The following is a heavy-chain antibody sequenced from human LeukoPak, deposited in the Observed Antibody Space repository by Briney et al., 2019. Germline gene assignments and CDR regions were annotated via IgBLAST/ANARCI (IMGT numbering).Heavy chain of an antibody. D-gene: IGHD2-2*01. CDR2: IYYSGDT. J-gene: IGHJ3*01. CDR3: ARRGHQLPVDAFDV. V-gene: IGHV4-39*02. Sequence: SETLSLTCSVSGTTIRSGGYYWLWLRQPPGRALEWVGSIYYSGDTYYNPSVESRVTLSLDTSKNPFSLELTAVTAADTAVYYCARRGHQLPVDAFDVWGQGTMVTVSS. CDR1: GTTIRSGGYY.